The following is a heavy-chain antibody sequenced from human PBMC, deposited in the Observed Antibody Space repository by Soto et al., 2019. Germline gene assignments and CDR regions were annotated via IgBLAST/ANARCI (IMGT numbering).Heavy chain of an antibody. D-gene: IGHD3-22*01. V-gene: IGHV3-23*01. CDR2: ISGSGDST. Sequence: PGGSLRLSCAASGFTFSSYAMSWVRQAPGKGLEWVSSISGSGDSTYYADSVKGRFTISRDNSKNTLYLQVNSLRAEDTAVYCCARALRASSGYYYYVMDVWGQGTTVTVSS. CDR1: GFTFSSYA. CDR3: ARALRASSGYYYYVMDV. J-gene: IGHJ6*02.